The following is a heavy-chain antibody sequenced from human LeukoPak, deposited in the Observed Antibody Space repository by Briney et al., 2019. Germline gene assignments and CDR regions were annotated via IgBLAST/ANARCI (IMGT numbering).Heavy chain of an antibody. CDR1: GFTVSSNS. D-gene: IGHD4/OR15-4a*01. CDR2: IYSDNT. CDR3: ARRAGAYSHPYDY. V-gene: IGHV3-53*01. J-gene: IGHJ4*02. Sequence: GGSLRLSCTVSGFTVSSNSMSWVRQAPGKGLEWASFIYSDNTHYSDSVKGRFTISRDNSKNTLYLQMNSLRAEDTAVYYCARRAGAYSHPYDYWGQGTLVTVSS.